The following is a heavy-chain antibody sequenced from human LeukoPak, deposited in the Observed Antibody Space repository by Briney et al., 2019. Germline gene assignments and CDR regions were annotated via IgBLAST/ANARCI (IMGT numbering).Heavy chain of an antibody. CDR3: ASGYISRGGIDY. Sequence: GGSLRLSCAASGFTFSSYEMNWVRQAPGKGLEWVSYISSSGSTIYYADSVKGRFTISRDNAKNSLYLQMNSLRAEDTAVYYCASGYISRGGIDYWGQGTLVTVSS. D-gene: IGHD6-13*01. CDR2: ISSSGSTI. V-gene: IGHV3-48*03. J-gene: IGHJ4*02. CDR1: GFTFSSYE.